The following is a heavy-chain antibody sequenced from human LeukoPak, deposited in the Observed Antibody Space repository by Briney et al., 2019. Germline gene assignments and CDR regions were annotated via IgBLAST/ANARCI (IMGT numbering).Heavy chain of an antibody. V-gene: IGHV3-23*01. Sequence: PGGSLRLSCAASGLTFSTYAMSWVRQAPGKGLEWVSSISGSGGGTYYADSVKGRFTISRDNSKNSLFLQMNNLRAEDTAAYYCSKRGAYYFDYWGQGTLVTVSS. D-gene: IGHD1-26*01. J-gene: IGHJ4*02. CDR2: ISGSGGGT. CDR3: SKRGAYYFDY. CDR1: GLTFSTYA.